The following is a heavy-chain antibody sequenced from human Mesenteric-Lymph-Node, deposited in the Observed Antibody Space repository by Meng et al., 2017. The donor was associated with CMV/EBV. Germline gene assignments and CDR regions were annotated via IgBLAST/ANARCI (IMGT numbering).Heavy chain of an antibody. CDR2: IYSGGSST. CDR3: TSSFDY. V-gene: IGHV3-23*03. Sequence: GSLSLSGAASGFTFSSYAMSWVRQAPGKGLEWVSVIYSGGSSTYYADSVKGRFTISRDNSKNTLYLQMNSLRAEDTAVYYCTSSFDYWGQGTLVTVSS. J-gene: IGHJ4*02. CDR1: GFTFSSYA.